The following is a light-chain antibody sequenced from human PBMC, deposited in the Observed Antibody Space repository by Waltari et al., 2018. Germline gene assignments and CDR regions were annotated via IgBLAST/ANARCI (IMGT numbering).Light chain of an antibody. Sequence: QTVVTQEPSLTVSPGGTVTLTCASSTGAVTSGYYPNWFQQKPGQAPRPLIYRKSNKHSWTPARFSGSLLGGKASLTLSGVQPEDEAEYYCLLYFGGAQLWVFGGGTKLTVL. CDR2: RKS. CDR1: TGAVTSGYY. CDR3: LLYFGGAQLWV. V-gene: IGLV7-43*01. J-gene: IGLJ3*02.